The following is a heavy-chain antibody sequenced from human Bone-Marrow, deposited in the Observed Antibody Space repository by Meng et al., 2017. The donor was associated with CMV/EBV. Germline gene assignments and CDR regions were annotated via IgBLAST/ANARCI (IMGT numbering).Heavy chain of an antibody. CDR1: GFTVSDNY. CDR3: ARDTSWNDRVD. D-gene: IGHD1-1*01. V-gene: IGHV3-53*01. J-gene: IGHJ4*01. Sequence: GESLKISCAVSGFTVSDNYMSWVRQAPGKGLQWVSVIYSTGHTFYADSVKGRFTISRDKSKNTLHLQMNSLRAENTAVYYCARDTSWNDRVDWGQGPLVPVSS. CDR2: IYSTGHT.